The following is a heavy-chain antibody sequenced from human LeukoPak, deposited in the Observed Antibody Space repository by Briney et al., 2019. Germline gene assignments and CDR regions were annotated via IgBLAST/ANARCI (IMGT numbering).Heavy chain of an antibody. J-gene: IGHJ4*02. V-gene: IGHV4-59*01. CDR2: IYYSGST. CDR3: ARVRGYGYSGYDFDY. CDR1: GGSISSYY. Sequence: SETLSLTCTVSGGSISSYYWSWIRQPPGKGLEWIGYIYYSGSTNYNPSLKSRVTISVDTSKNQFSLKLSSVTAADTAVYYCARVRGYGYSGYDFDYWGQGTLVTVSS. D-gene: IGHD5-12*01.